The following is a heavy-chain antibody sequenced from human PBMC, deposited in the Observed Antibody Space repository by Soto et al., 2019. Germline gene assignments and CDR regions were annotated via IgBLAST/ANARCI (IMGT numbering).Heavy chain of an antibody. CDR2: IYSSGST. J-gene: IGHJ5*02. CDR3: AREDAARIERWFDA. V-gene: IGHV4-31*03. CDR1: GASISSASYS. Sequence: SETLSLTCTVSGASISSASYSWNWIRQSPGRGLEWIGHIYSSGSTYYNPSLKSRVSISVDTSNNQFSLKLTSVTAADTAVYFCAREDAARIERWFDAWGQGILVTVSS. D-gene: IGHD6-6*01.